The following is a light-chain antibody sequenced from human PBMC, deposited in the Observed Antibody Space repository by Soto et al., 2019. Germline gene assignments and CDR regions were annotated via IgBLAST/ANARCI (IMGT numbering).Light chain of an antibody. CDR3: QQYNSWPLS. V-gene: IGKV3-15*01. CDR1: QYIRSS. CDR2: GAS. J-gene: IGKJ4*01. Sequence: EIVMTQSPATLSVSPGDRATLSCRASQYIRSSVAWYQQKPGQAPRLLIYGASTRATGVPARFSGGGSGTEFTLTISSLQSDEFAVYYCQQYNSWPLSFGGGTKVDIK.